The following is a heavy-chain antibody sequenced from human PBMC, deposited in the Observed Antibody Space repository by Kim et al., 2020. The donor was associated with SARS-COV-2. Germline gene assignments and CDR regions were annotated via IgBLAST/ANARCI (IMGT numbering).Heavy chain of an antibody. V-gene: IGHV3-48*02. CDR3: ARRRDRIVATIPYYYYGMDV. CDR1: GFTFSSYS. J-gene: IGHJ6*02. D-gene: IGHD5-12*01. Sequence: GGSLRLSCAASGFTFSSYSMNWVRQAPGKGLEWVSYISSSSSTIYYADSVKGRFTISRDNAKNSLYLQMNSLRDEDTAVYYCARRRDRIVATIPYYYYGMDVWGQGTTVTVSS. CDR2: ISSSSSTI.